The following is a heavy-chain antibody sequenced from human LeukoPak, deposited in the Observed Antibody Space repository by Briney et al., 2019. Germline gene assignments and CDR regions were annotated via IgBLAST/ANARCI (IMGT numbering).Heavy chain of an antibody. V-gene: IGHV4-34*01. CDR3: ARGPHKYCSGGSCYSFRNGMDV. J-gene: IGHJ6*02. Sequence: NPGGSLKLSCAASGFTFSSYAMNWVRQPPGKGLEWIGEINHSGSTNYNPSLKSRVTISVDTSKNQFSLKLSSVTAADTAVYYCARGPHKYCSGGSCYSFRNGMDVWGQGTTVTVSS. CDR2: INHSGST. D-gene: IGHD2-15*01. CDR1: GFTFSSYA.